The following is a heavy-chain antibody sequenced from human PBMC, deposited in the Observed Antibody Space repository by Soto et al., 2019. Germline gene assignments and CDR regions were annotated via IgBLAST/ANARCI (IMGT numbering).Heavy chain of an antibody. Sequence: ASVKGSCKASGYTFTGYDSNWVRQATGQGLEWMGWMNPNSGNTGYAQKFQGRVTMTRNTSISTAYMELSSLRSEDTAVYYCAREGGSSWYYYYYYYMDVWGKGTTVTVSS. CDR2: MNPNSGNT. V-gene: IGHV1-8*01. CDR1: GYTFTGYD. J-gene: IGHJ6*03. CDR3: AREGGSSWYYYYYYYMDV. D-gene: IGHD6-13*01.